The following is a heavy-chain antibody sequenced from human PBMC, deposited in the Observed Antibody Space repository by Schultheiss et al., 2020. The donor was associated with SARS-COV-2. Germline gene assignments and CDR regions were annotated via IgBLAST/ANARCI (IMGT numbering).Heavy chain of an antibody. Sequence: SQTLSLTCAVSGGSISSGGYSWSWIRQPPGKGLEWIGYIYHSGSTYYNPSLKSRVTISVDTSKNQFFLKLSSVTAADTAVYYCARRSTMFYYYYMDVWGKGTTVTVSS. CDR3: ARRSTMFYYYYMDV. J-gene: IGHJ6*03. D-gene: IGHD3-10*02. CDR1: GGSISSGGYS. CDR2: IYHSGST. V-gene: IGHV4-30-2*03.